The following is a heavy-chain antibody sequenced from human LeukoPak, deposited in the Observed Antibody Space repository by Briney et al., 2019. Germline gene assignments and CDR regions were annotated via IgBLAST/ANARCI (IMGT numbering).Heavy chain of an antibody. V-gene: IGHV3-7*01. CDR1: GFTFSSYW. CDR3: AKGTTYGSGSYYNSYFDY. CDR2: IKQDGSEK. Sequence: GGSLRLSCAASGFTFSSYWMSWVRQAPGKGLEWVANIKQDGSEKYYVDSVKGRFTISRDNAKNSLYLQMNSLRAEDTAVYYCAKGTTYGSGSYYNSYFDYWGQGTLVTVSS. J-gene: IGHJ4*02. D-gene: IGHD3-10*01.